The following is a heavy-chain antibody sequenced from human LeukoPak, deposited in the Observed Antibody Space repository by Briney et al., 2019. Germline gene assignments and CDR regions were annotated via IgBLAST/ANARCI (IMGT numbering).Heavy chain of an antibody. CDR1: GYTFTSYD. D-gene: IGHD5-18*01. J-gene: IGHJ4*02. CDR3: ARSNSYGDGLDY. V-gene: IGHV1-46*01. Sequence: ASVKVSCKASGYTFTSYDINWVRQAPGQGLEWMGIINPSGGSTSYAQKFQGRVTMTRDMSTSTVYMELSSLRSEDTAVYYCARSNSYGDGLDYWGQGTLVTVSS. CDR2: INPSGGST.